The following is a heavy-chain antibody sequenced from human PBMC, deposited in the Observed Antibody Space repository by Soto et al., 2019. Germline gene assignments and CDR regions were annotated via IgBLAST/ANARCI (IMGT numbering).Heavy chain of an antibody. V-gene: IGHV4-31*03. CDR2: IYYSGNT. D-gene: IGHD2-15*01. J-gene: IGHJ4*02. CDR1: GGCISSGGYY. Sequence: QVQLQESGPGLVKPSQTLSLTCTVSGGCISSGGYYWSWIRQLPGKGLEWIGYIYYSGNTYYNPSLKSRVTISVDTSKNQFSLKLSSVTAADTAVYYCARVYCSGGRCYYFDYWGQGTLVTVSS. CDR3: ARVYCSGGRCYYFDY.